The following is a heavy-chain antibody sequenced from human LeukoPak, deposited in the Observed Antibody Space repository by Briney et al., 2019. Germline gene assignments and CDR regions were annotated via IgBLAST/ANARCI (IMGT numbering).Heavy chain of an antibody. V-gene: IGHV3-21*01. CDR3: ASPYSYGYGNGY. CDR1: GSTFSVYS. CDR2: ISSSSSFI. Sequence: GGSLRLSCAASGSTFSVYSMNWVRQAPGKGLEWVSSISSSSSFIYYADSVKGRFTISRDNAKNSLYLQMNSLRAEDTAVYYCASPYSYGYGNGYWGQGTLVTVSS. D-gene: IGHD5-18*01. J-gene: IGHJ4*02.